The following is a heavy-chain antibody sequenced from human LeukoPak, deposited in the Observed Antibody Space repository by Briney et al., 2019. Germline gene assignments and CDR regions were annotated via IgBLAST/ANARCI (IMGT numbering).Heavy chain of an antibody. J-gene: IGHJ4*02. CDR2: IHYSGTT. V-gene: IGHV4-59*01. D-gene: IGHD3-22*01. Sequence: SETLSLTCSVSGGTISSSYWSWMRQPPGKGLERIGYIHYSGTTKYNPSLQSRVTISVDTSKNQFSLNLRSVTAADTAVYYCARGYFDSSGYSNPFDYWGQGTLVTVSS. CDR1: GGTISSSY. CDR3: ARGYFDSSGYSNPFDY.